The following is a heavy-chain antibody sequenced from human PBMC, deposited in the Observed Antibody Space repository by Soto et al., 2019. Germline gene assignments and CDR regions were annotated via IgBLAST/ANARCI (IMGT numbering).Heavy chain of an antibody. J-gene: IGHJ4*02. D-gene: IGHD2-15*01. Sequence: QVQLQESGPGLVKPSGTLYLTCAVSGDSVTTNHWWSWVRQAPGKGLEWIGEAYHNGLTNYNPSLKSRVTMSVDTSKNQFSLKLTSVTAADTAIYYCARDAAVPGESDRFDYWGQGTLVTVSS. V-gene: IGHV4-4*02. CDR3: ARDAAVPGESDRFDY. CDR2: AYHNGLT. CDR1: GDSVTTNHW.